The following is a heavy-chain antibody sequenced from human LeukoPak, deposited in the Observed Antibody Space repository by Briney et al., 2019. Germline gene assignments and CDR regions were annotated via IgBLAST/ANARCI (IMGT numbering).Heavy chain of an antibody. CDR3: AREYYDSSGYLTSAEYFQH. Sequence: SVKVSCKASGGTFSSYAISWVRQAPGQGLEWMGRIIPILGIANYAQKFQGRVTITADKSTSTAYMELSSLRSEDTAVYYCAREYYDSSGYLTSAEYFQHWGQGTLVTVSS. J-gene: IGHJ1*01. CDR1: GGTFSSYA. V-gene: IGHV1-69*04. CDR2: IIPILGIA. D-gene: IGHD3-22*01.